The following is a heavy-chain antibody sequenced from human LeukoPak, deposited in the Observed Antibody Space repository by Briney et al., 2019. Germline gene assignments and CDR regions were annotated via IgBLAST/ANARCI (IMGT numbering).Heavy chain of an antibody. CDR2: INHSGST. D-gene: IGHD2-15*01. J-gene: IGHJ5*02. Sequence: PSETLSLTCAVYGGSFSGYYWSWIRQPPGKGLEWIGEINHSGSTNYNPSLKSRVTISVDTSKNQFSLKLSSVTAADTAVYYCARGIVVVVAATNWFDPWGQGTLVTVSS. CDR1: GGSFSGYY. CDR3: ARGIVVVVAATNWFDP. V-gene: IGHV4-34*01.